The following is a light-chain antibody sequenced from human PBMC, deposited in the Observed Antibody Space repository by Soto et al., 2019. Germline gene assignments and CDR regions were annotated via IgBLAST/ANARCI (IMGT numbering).Light chain of an antibody. CDR2: DVY. CDR1: SSDVGGYNY. Sequence: QSALTQPASVSGSPGQSITISCTGTSSDVGGYNYVSWYQQYPGKAPKLLIYDVYNRPSGVSNRFSGSKSGNTASLTISGLQVEDEAHYHCTSYTSTDRGVFGGRTKVTVL. CDR3: TSYTSTDRGV. J-gene: IGLJ3*02. V-gene: IGLV2-14*03.